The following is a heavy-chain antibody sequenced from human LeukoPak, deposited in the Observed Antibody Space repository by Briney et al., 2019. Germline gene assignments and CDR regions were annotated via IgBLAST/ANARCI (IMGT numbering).Heavy chain of an antibody. D-gene: IGHD5-12*01. CDR3: AREVGSVATTPKYNWFDP. Sequence: PSETLSLTCTVSGDSIRSYYWSWIRQPPGKGLESIGYIHYSGSPNYNPSLKSRVTISVGTSKNQFSLKLSSVTAADTAVYYCAREVGSVATTPKYNWFDPWGQGTLVTVSS. V-gene: IGHV4-59*01. CDR1: GDSIRSYY. J-gene: IGHJ5*02. CDR2: IHYSGSP.